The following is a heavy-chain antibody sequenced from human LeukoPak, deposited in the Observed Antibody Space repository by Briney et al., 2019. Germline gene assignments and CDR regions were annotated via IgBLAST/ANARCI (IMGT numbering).Heavy chain of an antibody. CDR1: GGTFSSYA. D-gene: IGHD6-19*01. J-gene: IGHJ4*02. V-gene: IGHV1-69*13. CDR2: IIPIFGTA. Sequence: VASAKVSCKASGGTFSSYAISWVRQAPGQGLEWMGGIIPIFGTANYAQKFQGRVTITADESTSTAYMELSSLRAEDTAVYYCAKSAVAGASIDYWGQGTLVTVSS. CDR3: AKSAVAGASIDY.